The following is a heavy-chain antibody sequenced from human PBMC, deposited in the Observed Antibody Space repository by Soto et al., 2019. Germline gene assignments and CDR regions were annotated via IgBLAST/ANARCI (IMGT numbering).Heavy chain of an antibody. V-gene: IGHV4-4*07. CDR3: ARDHPTYYDFWSGYYGYYYYGMDV. CDR2: IYTSGST. D-gene: IGHD3-3*01. CDR1: GGSISSYY. Sequence: QVQLQESGPGLVKPSETLSLTCTVSGGSISSYYWSWIRQPAGKGLEWIGRIYTSGSTNYNPSLKSRVTMSVDTSKNQSSLKLSSETAADTAVYYCARDHPTYYDFWSGYYGYYYYGMDVWGQGTTVTVSS. J-gene: IGHJ6*02.